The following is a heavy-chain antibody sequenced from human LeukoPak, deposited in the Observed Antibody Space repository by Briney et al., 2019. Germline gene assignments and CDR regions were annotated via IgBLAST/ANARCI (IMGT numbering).Heavy chain of an antibody. V-gene: IGHV1-46*01. D-gene: IGHD1-26*01. J-gene: IGHJ4*02. CDR2: INPSGGNT. CDR3: ARDIVGAATETFDY. CDR1: GYTFTKYW. Sequence: ASVKVSCEASGYTFTKYWMHWVRQAPGQGLEWMGVINPSGGNTHYAQTFQGRVTMTRDTSARTVYMELSSLRSEDTAFYYCARDIVGAATETFDYWGQGTLVTVSS.